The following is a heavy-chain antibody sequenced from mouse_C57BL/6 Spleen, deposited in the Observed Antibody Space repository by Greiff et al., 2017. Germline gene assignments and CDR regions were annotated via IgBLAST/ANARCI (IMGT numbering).Heavy chain of an antibody. CDR2: ISDGGSYT. V-gene: IGHV5-4*03. D-gene: IGHD1-1*01. Sequence: DVKLVESGGGLVKPGGSLKLSCAASGFTFSSYAMSWVRQTPEKRLEWVATISDGGSYTYYPDNVKGRFTISRANAKNNLYLQMSHLKSEDTAMYYCATLITTLVAHYAMDYWGQGTSVTVSS. CDR3: ATLITTLVAHYAMDY. CDR1: GFTFSSYA. J-gene: IGHJ4*01.